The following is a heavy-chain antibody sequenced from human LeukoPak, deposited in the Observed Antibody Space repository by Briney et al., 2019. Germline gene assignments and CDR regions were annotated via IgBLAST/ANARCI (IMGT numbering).Heavy chain of an antibody. CDR3: ARPRVGATGDDAFDI. CDR2: IYYSRST. J-gene: IGHJ3*02. Sequence: SETLSLTCTVSGGSISSSSYYWGWIRQPPGKGLEWIGSIYYSRSTYYNPSLKSRVTISVDTSKNQFSLKLSSVTAADTAVYYCARPRVGATGDDAFDIWGQGTMVTVSS. V-gene: IGHV4-39*01. D-gene: IGHD1-26*01. CDR1: GGSISSSSYY.